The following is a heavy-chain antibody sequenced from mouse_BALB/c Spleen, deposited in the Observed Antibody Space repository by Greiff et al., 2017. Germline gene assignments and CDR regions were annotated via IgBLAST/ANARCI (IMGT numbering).Heavy chain of an antibody. CDR1: GFTFSSYA. CDR3: ARGGVPLEAY. Sequence: EVQVVESGGGLVKPGGSLKLSCAASGFTFSSYAMSWVRQSPEKRLEWVAEISSGGSYTYYPDTVTGRFTISRDNAKNTLYLEMSSLRSEDTAMYYCARGGVPLEAYWGQGTLVTVSA. J-gene: IGHJ3*01. CDR2: ISSGGSYT. V-gene: IGHV5-9-4*01.